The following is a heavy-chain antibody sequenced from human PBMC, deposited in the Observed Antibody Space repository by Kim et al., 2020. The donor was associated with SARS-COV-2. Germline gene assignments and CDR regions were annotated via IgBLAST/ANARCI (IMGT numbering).Heavy chain of an antibody. Sequence: SIMYHADSVEGRFTISRDNAKNSGSLQMNSLREEDTAMYYCASRGYYIDFWGQGTLVTVSS. D-gene: IGHD6-13*01. CDR2: SIM. V-gene: IGHV3-48*02. CDR3: ASRGYYIDF. J-gene: IGHJ4*02.